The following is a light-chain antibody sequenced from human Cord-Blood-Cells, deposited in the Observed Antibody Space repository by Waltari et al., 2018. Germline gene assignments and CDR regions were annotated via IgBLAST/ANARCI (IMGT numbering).Light chain of an antibody. CDR3: SSYTSSSTSV. Sequence: QSALTQPASVSGSPGQSITISCTGTSSDVGGYHYVSWYQQHPGKAPKLGVYDVNNRPSGVSNRFAGSKSGNTASLTISGLQAEDEADYYCSSYTSSSTSVFGTGTKATVL. J-gene: IGLJ1*01. CDR2: DVN. V-gene: IGLV2-14*01. CDR1: SSDVGGYHY.